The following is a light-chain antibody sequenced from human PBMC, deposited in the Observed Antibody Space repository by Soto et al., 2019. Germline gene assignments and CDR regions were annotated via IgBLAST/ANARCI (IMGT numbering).Light chain of an antibody. CDR3: AAWDDSLKGVV. J-gene: IGLJ3*02. Sequence: QSVLTQPPSASGTPGQRVTISCSGSISNIGGNTVNWYQHLPGTAPKLLMYTNNHRPSGVPDRFSGSKSGTSASLAISGLQSEDEADYYCAAWDDSLKGVVFGGGTKLTVL. V-gene: IGLV1-44*01. CDR1: ISNIGGNT. CDR2: TNN.